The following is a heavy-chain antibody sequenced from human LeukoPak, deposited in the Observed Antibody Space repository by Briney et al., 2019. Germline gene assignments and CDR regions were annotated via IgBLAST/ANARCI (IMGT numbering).Heavy chain of an antibody. CDR1: GFTFSSYS. CDR3: ASDRLLWFGQLSRYYYGMDV. J-gene: IGHJ6*04. D-gene: IGHD3-10*01. Sequence: PGGSLRLSCATSGFTFSSYSMNWVRQAPGKRLEWVSSISSSSSYIYYADSVKGRFTISRDNAKNSLYLQMNSLRAEDTAVYCCASDRLLWFGQLSRYYYGMDVWGKGTTVTVSS. V-gene: IGHV3-21*01. CDR2: ISSSSSYI.